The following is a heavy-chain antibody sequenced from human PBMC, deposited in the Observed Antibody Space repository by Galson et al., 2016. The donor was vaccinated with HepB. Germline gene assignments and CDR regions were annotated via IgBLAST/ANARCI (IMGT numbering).Heavy chain of an antibody. CDR2: ISITGRFI. V-gene: IGHV3-21*06. J-gene: IGHJ4*02. CDR1: GFTFSTYT. Sequence: SLRLSCAASGFTFSTYTMIWVRQAPGKGLEWVSSISITGRFIYYADSVRGRFTISRDNPKNSLYLQMSSLRAEDQAVYYCEAVSSSSGEDFDFWGQGTLVTASS. D-gene: IGHD6-6*01. CDR3: EAVSSSSGEDFDF.